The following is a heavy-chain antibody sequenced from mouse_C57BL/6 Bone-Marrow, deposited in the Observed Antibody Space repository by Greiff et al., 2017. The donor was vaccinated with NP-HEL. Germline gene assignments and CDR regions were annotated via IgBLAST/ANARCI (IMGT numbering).Heavy chain of an antibody. D-gene: IGHD3-2*02. V-gene: IGHV1-53*01. CDR3: ARDSGYAFDY. Sequence: QVQLQQPGTELVKPGASVKLPCKASGYTFTSNWMHWVRQRPGQGLEWIGNINPSNGGTNYNEKFKGKATLTVDKSSSTAYMQLSSLTSEVSAVYYCARDSGYAFDYWGQGTTLTVSS. CDR2: INPSNGGT. CDR1: GYTFTSNW. J-gene: IGHJ2*01.